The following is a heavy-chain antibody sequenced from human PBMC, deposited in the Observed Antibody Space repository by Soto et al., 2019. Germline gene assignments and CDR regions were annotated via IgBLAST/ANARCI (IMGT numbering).Heavy chain of an antibody. Sequence: PSETLSLTCTVSGESVNNYYWSWIRQPPGKRMEWNGCIYYTGSTTYNPSLETRVTMSVDTSKNQFSLKLNSVNAADTAVYYCAKYRRTEAEGFTLDYWGRGTLVTVSS. CDR1: GESVNNYY. V-gene: IGHV4-59*02. D-gene: IGHD6-13*01. CDR2: IYYTGST. CDR3: AKYRRTEAEGFTLDY. J-gene: IGHJ4*02.